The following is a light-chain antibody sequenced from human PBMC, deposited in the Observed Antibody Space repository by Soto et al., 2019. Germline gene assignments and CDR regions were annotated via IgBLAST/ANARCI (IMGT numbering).Light chain of an antibody. V-gene: IGKV3-20*01. CDR3: QQFGSPFT. J-gene: IGKJ3*01. Sequence: EIVLTQSPGTLSLSPGERATLSCRASQSVSSSYLAWYQHKPGQAPRPLIYGASTRATGIPDRFSGSGSGTDFTLTISRLEPEDFAVYFCQQFGSPFTFGPGTKVDLK. CDR2: GAS. CDR1: QSVSSSY.